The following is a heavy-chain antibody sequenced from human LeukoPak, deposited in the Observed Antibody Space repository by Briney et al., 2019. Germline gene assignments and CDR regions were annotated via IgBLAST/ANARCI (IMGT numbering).Heavy chain of an antibody. V-gene: IGHV3-21*01. Sequence: GGSLRLSCAASGFTFSSYSMNWVRQAPGKGLEWVSSISSSSSYIYYADSVKGRFTISRDNARNSLYLQMNSLRAEDTAVYYCARDGSGYDDAFDIWGQGTMVTVSS. CDR3: ARDGSGYDDAFDI. CDR2: ISSSSSYI. J-gene: IGHJ3*02. D-gene: IGHD3-10*01. CDR1: GFTFSSYS.